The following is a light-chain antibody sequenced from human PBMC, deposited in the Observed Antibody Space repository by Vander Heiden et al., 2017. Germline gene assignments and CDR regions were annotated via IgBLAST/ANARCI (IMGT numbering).Light chain of an antibody. Sequence: QSALTQPRSVSGSPGQSVTISCTGTSSDVGGYNYVSWYQQHPGKAPKLMSYDVSKRPSGVPDRFSGSKSGNTASLTISGLQADDEADYYCCSYAGSYSVVFGGGTQLTVL. V-gene: IGLV2-11*01. J-gene: IGLJ2*01. CDR2: DVS. CDR1: SSDVGGYNY. CDR3: CSYAGSYSVV.